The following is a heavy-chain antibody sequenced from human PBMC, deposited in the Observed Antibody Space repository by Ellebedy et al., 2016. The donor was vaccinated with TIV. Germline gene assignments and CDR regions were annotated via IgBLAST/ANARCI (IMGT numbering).Heavy chain of an antibody. CDR2: FYSGGST. CDR3: ARKTGTGTSGDY. D-gene: IGHD1-1*01. V-gene: IGHV3-53*01. J-gene: IGHJ4*02. Sequence: GESLKISCAASGFTVGNNFMSWVRQAPGKGLEWVSLFYSGGSTDYADSVKGRFTISRNSSKNTLYLQMNSLRAADTAMYYCARKTGTGTSGDYWGQGTPVTVSS. CDR1: GFTVGNNF.